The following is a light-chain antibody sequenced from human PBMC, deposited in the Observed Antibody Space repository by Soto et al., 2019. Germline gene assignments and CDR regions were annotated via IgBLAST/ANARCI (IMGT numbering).Light chain of an antibody. CDR1: QSVSSSY. V-gene: IGKV3D-7*01. J-gene: IGKJ3*01. CDR3: QQYNSYSRVT. Sequence: EILLTPSPGTLSLSPGERATLSCRASQSVSSSYLVWHQQKPGQAPRLLNYGASTRATGIPARFSGSGSGTEFTLTCSSLQPDDFATYYCQQYNSYSRVTFGPGTNVDI. CDR2: GAS.